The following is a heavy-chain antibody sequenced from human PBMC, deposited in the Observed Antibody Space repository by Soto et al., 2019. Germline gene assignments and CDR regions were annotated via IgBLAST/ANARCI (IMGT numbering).Heavy chain of an antibody. V-gene: IGHV5-51*01. J-gene: IGHJ4*02. D-gene: IGHD2-2*01. Sequence: GESLKISCKGSGFTFTNYWIAWVSQMPGKGLEWMGIIYPGDSDTSYSPSFQGQVTISADKSINTAYLHWSSLKASDTAIYYCAKHEGYCSTTTCSNIDYWGQGTLVTVSS. CDR2: IYPGDSDT. CDR1: GFTFTNYW. CDR3: AKHEGYCSTTTCSNIDY.